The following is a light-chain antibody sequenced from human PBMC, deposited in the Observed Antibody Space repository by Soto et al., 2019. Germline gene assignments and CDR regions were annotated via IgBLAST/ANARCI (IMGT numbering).Light chain of an antibody. CDR3: CSYAGSPYV. V-gene: IGLV2-11*01. Sequence: QSVLTQPRSVSGSPGQSVAISCTGTSSDVGGYDYVSWFQQHPGKAPKLMIYDLSKRPSGVPDRFSGSKSGNTASLTISGLQAEDEADYYCCSYAGSPYVFGTGTKVTVL. CDR1: SSDVGGYDY. J-gene: IGLJ1*01. CDR2: DLS.